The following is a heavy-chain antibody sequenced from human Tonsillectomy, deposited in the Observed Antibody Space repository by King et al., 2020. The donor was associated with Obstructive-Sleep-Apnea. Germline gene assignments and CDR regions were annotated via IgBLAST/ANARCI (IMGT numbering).Heavy chain of an antibody. CDR3: ARVYSYYYGSGSYYYYYGMDV. D-gene: IGHD3-10*01. CDR1: GYTFTSYD. V-gene: IGHV1-8*01. Sequence: VQLVESGAEVKKPGASVKVSCKASGYTFTSYDINWVRQATGQGLEWLGWMNPHSGITGYAQKFQGGVTMTRNTSISTAYIELSSLGSEDTAVYYCARVYSYYYGSGSYYYYYGMDVWGQGTTVTVSS. CDR2: MNPHSGIT. J-gene: IGHJ6*02.